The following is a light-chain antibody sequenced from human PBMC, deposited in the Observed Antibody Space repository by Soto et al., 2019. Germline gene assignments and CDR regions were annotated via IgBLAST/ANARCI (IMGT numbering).Light chain of an antibody. V-gene: IGKV1-6*01. Sequence: AIQMTQSPSSLSASVGDRVTITCRASQGIRNYLGWYQQKPGKAPKLLIYAASSLQSGVPSRFSGSGSGTDFTLTIRSLQHADFATYYCLQDYNYPWTFGQGTKVEIK. CDR3: LQDYNYPWT. CDR2: AAS. CDR1: QGIRNY. J-gene: IGKJ1*01.